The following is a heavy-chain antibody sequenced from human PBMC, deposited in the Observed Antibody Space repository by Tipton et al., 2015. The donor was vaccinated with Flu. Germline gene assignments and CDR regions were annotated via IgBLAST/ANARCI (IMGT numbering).Heavy chain of an antibody. CDR3: ARDPSLGMPEFFDS. Sequence: TLSLTCAVSGYSIRSGYYWDWIRQPPGKGLEWIGSIHQSGTTYYKSSLKSRATISVDTSKNQFSLELRSVTAADTAVYYCARDPSLGMPEFFDSWGQGILVTASS. V-gene: IGHV4-38-2*02. CDR1: GYSIRSGYY. J-gene: IGHJ4*02. CDR2: IHQSGTT. D-gene: IGHD2-2*01.